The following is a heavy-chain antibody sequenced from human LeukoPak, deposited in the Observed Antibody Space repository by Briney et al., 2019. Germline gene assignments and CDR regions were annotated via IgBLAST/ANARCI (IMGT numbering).Heavy chain of an antibody. CDR2: INPSGGST. Sequence: GASVKVSCKASGYTFTSYYMHWARQAPGQGLEWMGIINPSGGSTSYAQKFQGRVTMTRDMSTSTVYMELSSLRSEDTAVYYCARGARRMDSSGWYDWGNFDYWGQGTLVTVSS. CDR3: ARGARRMDSSGWYDWGNFDY. CDR1: GYTFTSYY. D-gene: IGHD6-19*01. J-gene: IGHJ4*02. V-gene: IGHV1-46*01.